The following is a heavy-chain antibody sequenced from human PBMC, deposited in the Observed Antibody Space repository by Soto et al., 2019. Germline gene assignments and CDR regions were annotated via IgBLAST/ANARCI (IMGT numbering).Heavy chain of an antibody. CDR1: GFTFNNYG. CDR3: ARRQIPPPTRGAANARGGMDV. D-gene: IGHD6-13*01. Sequence: QVQLVESGGGVVQPGRSLRLSCAASGFTFNNYGMHWVRQAPGKGLEWLAVIWNDGSNSSYANSVKGRFTISRDNSKNTLNLQMSSPRAEDTAVYYCARRQIPPPTRGAANARGGMDVWGQGTTVTVSS. J-gene: IGHJ6*02. CDR2: IWNDGSNS. V-gene: IGHV3-33*01.